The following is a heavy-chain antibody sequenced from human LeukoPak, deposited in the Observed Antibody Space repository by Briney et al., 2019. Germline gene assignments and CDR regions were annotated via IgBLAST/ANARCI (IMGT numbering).Heavy chain of an antibody. J-gene: IGHJ4*02. CDR2: IKQDGSEK. D-gene: IGHD6-19*01. CDR1: GFTFSSYG. Sequence: PGRSLRLSCAASGFTFSSYGMIWVRQAPGKGLEWVANIKQDGSEKYYVDSVKGRFTISRDNAQNSLYLQMNSLRAEDTAVYYCAREGVGSGWSFDYWGQGTLVTVSS. V-gene: IGHV3-7*01. CDR3: AREGVGSGWSFDY.